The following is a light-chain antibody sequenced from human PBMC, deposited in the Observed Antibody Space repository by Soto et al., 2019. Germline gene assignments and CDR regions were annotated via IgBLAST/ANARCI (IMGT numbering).Light chain of an antibody. CDR2: EVT. CDR3: SSYTDSPTLEV. J-gene: IGLJ1*01. V-gene: IGLV2-14*01. CDR1: SSDVGAYNY. Sequence: QSVLTQPASVSGSPGQSITISYTGTSSDVGAYNYVSWYQQYPGKAPQLMIYEVTNRPSGVSNRFSGSKSGNTASLTISGLQAEDEADYYCSSYTDSPTLEVFGTGTKVTVL.